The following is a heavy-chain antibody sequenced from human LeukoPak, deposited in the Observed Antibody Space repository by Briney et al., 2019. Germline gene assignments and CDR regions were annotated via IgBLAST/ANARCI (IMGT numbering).Heavy chain of an antibody. CDR3: ARGVWSAALYYYYYYGMDV. CDR2: ISAYNGNT. V-gene: IGHV1-18*01. CDR1: GYTFTSYG. D-gene: IGHD2-2*01. Sequence: ASVKVSCKASGYTFTSYGISWVRQAPGQGLEWMEWISAYNGNTNYAQKLQGRVTMTTDTSTSTAYIELRSLRSDDTAVYYCARGVWSAALYYYYYYGMDVWGQGTTVTVSS. J-gene: IGHJ6*02.